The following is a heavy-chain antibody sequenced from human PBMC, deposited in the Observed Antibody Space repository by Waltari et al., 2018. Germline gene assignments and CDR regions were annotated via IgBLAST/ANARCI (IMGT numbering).Heavy chain of an antibody. CDR1: GFTFSSYA. D-gene: IGHD6-19*01. CDR3: AKGRRAAVAGHGGLYYFDY. J-gene: IGHJ4*02. V-gene: IGHV3-23*01. Sequence: EVQLLESGGGLVQPGGSLRLSCAASGFTFSSYAMSWVRQAPGKGLAWVSAISCSGGSTYYADSVKGRFTISRENSKNPPYLQMNSLRAEDTAVYYCAKGRRAAVAGHGGLYYFDYWGQGTLVTVSS. CDR2: ISCSGGST.